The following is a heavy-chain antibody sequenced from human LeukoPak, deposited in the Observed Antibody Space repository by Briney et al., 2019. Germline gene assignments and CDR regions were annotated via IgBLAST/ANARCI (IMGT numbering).Heavy chain of an antibody. CDR2: ISAYNGNT. Sequence: ASVKVSCKASGYTFTSYGISWVRQAPGQGLEWMGWISAYNGNTNYAQKLQGRVTMTTDTSTSTAYMELRSLRSDDTAVYYCARDSVWFGELLPLDYWGQGTLVTVSS. J-gene: IGHJ4*02. CDR3: ARDSVWFGELLPLDY. V-gene: IGHV1-18*01. D-gene: IGHD3-10*01. CDR1: GYTFTSYG.